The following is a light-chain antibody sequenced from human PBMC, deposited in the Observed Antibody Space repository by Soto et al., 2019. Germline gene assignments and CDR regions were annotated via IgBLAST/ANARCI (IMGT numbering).Light chain of an antibody. Sequence: AIRMTQSPSSFSASTGDRVTITCRASQGISSYLAWYQQKPGKAPKLLIYAASTLQSGVPSRLSGSGSATDFTLTISCLQSEDFATYYYQQYYSYPLTFGGGTKVEIK. J-gene: IGKJ4*01. CDR3: QQYYSYPLT. CDR2: AAS. V-gene: IGKV1-8*01. CDR1: QGISSY.